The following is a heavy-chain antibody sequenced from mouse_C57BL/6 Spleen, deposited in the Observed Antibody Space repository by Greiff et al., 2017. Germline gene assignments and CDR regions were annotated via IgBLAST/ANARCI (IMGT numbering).Heavy chain of an antibody. CDR1: GYTFTSYW. J-gene: IGHJ3*01. Sequence: QVHVKQPGAELVMPGASVKLSCKASGYTFTSYWMHWVKQRPGQGLEWIGEIDPSDSYTNYNQKFKGKSTLTVDKSSSTAYMQLSSLTSEDSAVYYCARWGGTLFAYWGQGTLVTVSA. V-gene: IGHV1-69*01. D-gene: IGHD4-1*01. CDR2: IDPSDSYT. CDR3: ARWGGTLFAY.